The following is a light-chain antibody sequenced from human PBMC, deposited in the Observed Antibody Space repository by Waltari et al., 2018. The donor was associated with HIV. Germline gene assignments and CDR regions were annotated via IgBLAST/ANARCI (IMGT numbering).Light chain of an antibody. CDR1: SLRSYY. Sequence: SSELTQDPAVSVALGQTVRITCQGDSLRSYYASWYQERPGQAPVHDSYGKKHRPSGLPDLYSGHSSGNTASLTITGAQAEDEADYDCNSRDSSGNHLVFGGGTQLTVL. V-gene: IGLV3-19*01. J-gene: IGLJ3*02. CDR3: NSRDSSGNHLV. CDR2: GKK.